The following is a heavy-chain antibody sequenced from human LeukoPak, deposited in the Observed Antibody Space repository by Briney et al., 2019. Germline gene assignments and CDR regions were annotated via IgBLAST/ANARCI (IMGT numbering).Heavy chain of an antibody. D-gene: IGHD2-2*01. V-gene: IGHV3-48*03. J-gene: IGHJ4*02. CDR1: GFTFSSYE. CDR3: ASYCSSNSCRDFGY. CDR2: ISSSGSAI. Sequence: PGGSLRLSCAASGFTFSSYEMNWVRLAPGKGLEWVSFISSSGSAIYYADSVEGRFTITRDNAKNSLYLQMNSLRPEDTALYYCASYCSSNSCRDFGYWGQGTQVTVSS.